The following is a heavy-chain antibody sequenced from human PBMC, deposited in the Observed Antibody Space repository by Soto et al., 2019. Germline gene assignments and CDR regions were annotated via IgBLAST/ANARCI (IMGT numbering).Heavy chain of an antibody. J-gene: IGHJ2*01. CDR2: IYPDGSTT. D-gene: IGHD3-22*01. Sequence: EVQLVESGGGLVQPGGSLRVSCAASGFTFSSHWMHWVRQAPGKGLVWVSRIYPDGSTTNYADSVEGRFTISRDNARKTLYLQMNNLRVEDTAIYYCARVGPGYYDSSDFYHHAGSWYFDLWGRGTLVTVSS. CDR3: ARVGPGYYDSSDFYHHAGSWYFDL. CDR1: GFTFSSHW. V-gene: IGHV3-74*01.